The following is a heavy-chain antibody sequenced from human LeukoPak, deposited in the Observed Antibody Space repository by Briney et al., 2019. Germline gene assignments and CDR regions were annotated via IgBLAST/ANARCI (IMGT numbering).Heavy chain of an antibody. Sequence: GGSLRLSCAASGFTFSSYAMSWVRQAPGKGLECISGFSGSGGSTYYADSVKGRFTISRDNSKNTLYLQMNSLKTEDTAVYYCTTDPQQSYYYDSSGYYRHYYFDYWGQGTLVTVSS. CDR3: TTDPQQSYYYDSSGYYRHYYFDY. CDR1: GFTFSSYA. V-gene: IGHV3-23*01. CDR2: FSGSGGST. J-gene: IGHJ4*02. D-gene: IGHD3-22*01.